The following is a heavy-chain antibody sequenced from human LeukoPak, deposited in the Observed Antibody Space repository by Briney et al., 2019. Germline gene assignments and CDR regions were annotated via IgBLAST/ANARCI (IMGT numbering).Heavy chain of an antibody. CDR2: ISGSGGST. V-gene: IGHV3-23*01. CDR3: ASHPNCSGGSCYPYYFDY. CDR1: GFTFSSYA. Sequence: GGSLRLSCAASGFTFSSYAMSWVRQAPGKGLEWVSAISGSGGSTYYADSVKGRFTISRDNSKNTLYLQMNSLRAEDTAVYYCASHPNCSGGSCYPYYFDYWGQGTLVTVSS. J-gene: IGHJ4*02. D-gene: IGHD2-15*01.